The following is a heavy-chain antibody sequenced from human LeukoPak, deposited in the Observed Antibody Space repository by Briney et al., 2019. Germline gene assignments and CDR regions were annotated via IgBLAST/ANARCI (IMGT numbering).Heavy chain of an antibody. CDR3: ARGLGSSGYYPFDY. J-gene: IGHJ4*02. V-gene: IGHV1-46*01. CDR1: GYTFTTYY. D-gene: IGHD3-22*01. Sequence: GASVKVSCKASGYTFTTYYMHWVRQAPGQGLEWMGIINPNGGSTSYAQKFQGRVTMTRDTSTSTVYLELSGLRSEDTAMYYCARGLGSSGYYPFDYWGQGTLVTVSS. CDR2: INPNGGST.